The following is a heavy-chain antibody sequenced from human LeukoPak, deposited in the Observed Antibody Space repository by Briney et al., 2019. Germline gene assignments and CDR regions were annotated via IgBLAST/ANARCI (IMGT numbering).Heavy chain of an antibody. CDR3: ATLMTMEVTPVDY. CDR1: GYTFTTYY. Sequence: ASVKVSCKASGYTFTTYYMHWVRQAPGQGLEWMGIIDLSGGSTTYAQKFQGRVTMTRDTSTSTVYMELSSLRSDDTAVYYCATLMTMEVTPVDYWGQGTLVTVSS. J-gene: IGHJ4*02. V-gene: IGHV1-46*01. D-gene: IGHD4-23*01. CDR2: IDLSGGST.